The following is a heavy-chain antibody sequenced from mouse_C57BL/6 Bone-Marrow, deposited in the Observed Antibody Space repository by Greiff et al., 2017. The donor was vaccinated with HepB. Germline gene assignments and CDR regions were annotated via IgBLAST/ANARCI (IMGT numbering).Heavy chain of an antibody. J-gene: IGHJ2*01. CDR3: AREGYDGYYDD. CDR1: GFTFTDYY. Sequence: EVQRLESEAGLVQPGSSMKLSCTASGFTFTDYYMAWVSQVPEQGLEWVANINYDGSSTYYQDSLKSRFNISRDNAKNIPYLQLSSLKSEDAATYDCAREGYDGYYDDWGKGTTLTVSS. V-gene: IGHV5-16*01. D-gene: IGHD2-3*01. CDR2: INYDGSST.